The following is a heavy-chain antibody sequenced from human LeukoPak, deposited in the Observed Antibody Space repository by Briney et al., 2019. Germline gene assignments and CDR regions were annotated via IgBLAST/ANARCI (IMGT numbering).Heavy chain of an antibody. V-gene: IGHV4-39*07. D-gene: IGHD5-18*01. Sequence: SSETLSLTCTVSGGSINTPNYYWGWIRQTPGKGLEWIGNIFYSGGTYYSPSLTSRVTISLDTSRNQFSLKLTSVTAADTALYYCASLTGSYGYFDYWGQGTLVTVSS. CDR2: IFYSGGT. J-gene: IGHJ4*02. CDR1: GGSINTPNYY. CDR3: ASLTGSYGYFDY.